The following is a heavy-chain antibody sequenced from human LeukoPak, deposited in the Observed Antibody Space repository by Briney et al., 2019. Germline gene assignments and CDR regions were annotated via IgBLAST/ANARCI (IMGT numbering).Heavy chain of an antibody. CDR2: INPNSGGT. CDR1: GYTFTGYY. Sequence: ASVKVSCKASGYTFTGYYMHWVRQAPGQGLEWMGWINPNSGGTNYAQKFQGRVTMTRDTSISTAYMELSRPRSDDTAVYYCARTLWFGELPPFDYWGQGTLVTVSS. D-gene: IGHD3-10*01. V-gene: IGHV1-2*02. J-gene: IGHJ4*02. CDR3: ARTLWFGELPPFDY.